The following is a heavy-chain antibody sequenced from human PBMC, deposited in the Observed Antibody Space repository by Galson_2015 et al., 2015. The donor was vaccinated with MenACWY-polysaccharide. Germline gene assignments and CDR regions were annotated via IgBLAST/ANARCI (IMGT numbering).Heavy chain of an antibody. D-gene: IGHD2-2*01. Sequence: QSGAEVKKPGESLKISCTGSGYSFPSYWIGWVRQMPGKGLEWMGIIYPGDSDTRYSPSFQGQVTISADKSISTAYLQWSSLKASDTAMYYCALRNGVVVVPDYDARFDYWGQGTLVTVSS. CDR1: GYSFPSYW. J-gene: IGHJ4*02. CDR3: ALRNGVVVVPDYDARFDY. CDR2: IYPGDSDT. V-gene: IGHV5-51*01.